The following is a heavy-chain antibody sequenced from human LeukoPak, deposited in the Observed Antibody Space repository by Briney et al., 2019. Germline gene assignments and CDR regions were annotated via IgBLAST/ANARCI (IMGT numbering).Heavy chain of an antibody. CDR3: ARGLRDGYNVDPMRYFDY. CDR2: INHSGST. Sequence: PSETLSLTCAVYGGSFNGYYWSWIRQPPGKGLEWIGEINHSGSTNYNPSLKSRVTISVDTSKNQFSLKLSSVTAADTAVYYCARGLRDGYNVDPMRYFDYWGQGTLATVSS. D-gene: IGHD5-24*01. CDR1: GGSFNGYY. V-gene: IGHV4-34*01. J-gene: IGHJ4*02.